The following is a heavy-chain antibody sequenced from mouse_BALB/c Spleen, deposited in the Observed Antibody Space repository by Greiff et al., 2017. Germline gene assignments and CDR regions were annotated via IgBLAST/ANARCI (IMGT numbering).Heavy chain of an antibody. Sequence: EVQVVESGGGLVKPGGSLKLSCAASGFAFSSYDMSWVRQTPEKRLEWVAYISSGGGSTYYPDTVKGRFTISRDNAKNTLYLQMSSLKSEDTAMYYCARQGYYYGSSYVGYWGQGTTLTVSS. CDR1: GFAFSSYD. J-gene: IGHJ2*01. V-gene: IGHV5-12-1*01. CDR2: ISSGGGST. CDR3: ARQGYYYGSSYVGY. D-gene: IGHD1-1*01.